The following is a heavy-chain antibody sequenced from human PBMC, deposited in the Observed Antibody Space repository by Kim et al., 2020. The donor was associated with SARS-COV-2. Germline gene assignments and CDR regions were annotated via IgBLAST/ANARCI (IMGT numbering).Heavy chain of an antibody. CDR3: ASEGDYSGGYYGFFYYG. D-gene: IGHD1-26*01. J-gene: IGHJ6*01. CDR1: GFTFSNYA. Sequence: GGSLRLSCAASGFTFSNYAIHWVRQAPGKGLEWVTSIEYDGSKQHYAESVKGRFTISRDNSKNTVHLQMNSLRVEDTALYYCASEGDYSGGYYGFFYYG. CDR2: IEYDGSKQ. V-gene: IGHV3-30-3*01.